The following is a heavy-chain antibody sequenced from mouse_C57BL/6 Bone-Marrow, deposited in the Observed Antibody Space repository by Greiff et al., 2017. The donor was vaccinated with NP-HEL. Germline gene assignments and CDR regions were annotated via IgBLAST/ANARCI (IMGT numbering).Heavy chain of an antibody. CDR3: ARVDWLLRYFDY. CDR2: ISSGSSTI. J-gene: IGHJ2*01. CDR1: GFTFSDYG. Sequence: EVKVEESGGGLVKPGGSLKLSCAASGFTFSDYGMHWVRQAPEKGLEWVAYISSGSSTIYYADTVKGRFTISRDNAKNTLFLQMTSLRSEDTAMYYCARVDWLLRYFDYWGQGTTLTVSS. V-gene: IGHV5-17*01. D-gene: IGHD2-3*01.